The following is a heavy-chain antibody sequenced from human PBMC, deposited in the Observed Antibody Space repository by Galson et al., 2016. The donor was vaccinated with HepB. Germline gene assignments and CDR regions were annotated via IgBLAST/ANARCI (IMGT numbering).Heavy chain of an antibody. J-gene: IGHJ6*02. CDR3: ARGSVVVIASYGMDV. D-gene: IGHD2-21*01. CDR2: IYGGGST. Sequence: SLRLSCAASGFTVSRIYMGWVRQAPGKGLEWLSMIYGGGSTYYADSVKDRFTISRDNSKNTLSLQMNSLRAEDTAVYYCARGSVVVIASYGMDVWGQGTTVIVSS. CDR1: GFTVSRIY. V-gene: IGHV3-53*01.